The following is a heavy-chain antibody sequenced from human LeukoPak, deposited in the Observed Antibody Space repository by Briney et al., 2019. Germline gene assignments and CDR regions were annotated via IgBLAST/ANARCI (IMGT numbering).Heavy chain of an antibody. D-gene: IGHD3-22*01. CDR2: INPSGGST. CDR1: GYTLTSYY. Sequence: ASVKVSCKASGYTLTSYYMHWVRQAPGQGLEWMGIINPSGGSTSYAQKFQGRVTMTRDTSTSTVYMELSSLRSEDTAVYYCARGYYYDSSGYFLPGPYYFDYWGQGTLVTVSS. CDR3: ARGYYYDSSGYFLPGPYYFDY. J-gene: IGHJ4*02. V-gene: IGHV1-46*01.